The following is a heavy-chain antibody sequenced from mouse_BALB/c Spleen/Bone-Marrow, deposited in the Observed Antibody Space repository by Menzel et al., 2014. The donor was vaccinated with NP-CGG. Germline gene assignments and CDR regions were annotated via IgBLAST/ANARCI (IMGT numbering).Heavy chain of an antibody. D-gene: IGHD1-1*01. V-gene: IGHV1S137*01. Sequence: QVQLKESGAELVRPGVSVKISCKGSGYTFTDYAMHWVKQSHAKSLEWIGIISSSYGDATYNQKFKGKATMTVDKSSNTAYMELARLTSEDSAIYYRARGLSYYYGTSYYFDYWGQGTTLTVSS. CDR2: ISSSYGDA. CDR3: ARGLSYYYGTSYYFDY. J-gene: IGHJ2*01. CDR1: GYTFTDYA.